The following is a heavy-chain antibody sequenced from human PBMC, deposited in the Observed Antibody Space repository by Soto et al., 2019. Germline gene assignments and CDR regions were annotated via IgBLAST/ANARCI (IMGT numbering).Heavy chain of an antibody. CDR2: IYYSGST. J-gene: IGHJ6*02. V-gene: IGHV4-31*03. Sequence: PSETLSLTCTVSGGSMSSGNYYWSWIRQHPGKGLEWIGYIYYSGSTYYNPSLKSRATISSDTSKNRFSLKLSSVTAADTAVYYCARDRGRNYGMDVWGQGTTVTVSS. D-gene: IGHD5-12*01. CDR1: GGSMSSGNYY. CDR3: ARDRGRNYGMDV.